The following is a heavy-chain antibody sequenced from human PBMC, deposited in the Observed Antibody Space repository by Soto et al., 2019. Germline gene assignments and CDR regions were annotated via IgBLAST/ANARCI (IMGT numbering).Heavy chain of an antibody. V-gene: IGHV3-23*01. CDR1: GFTFSTYA. Sequence: ELQLLESGGDLVQPGGSLRLSCAASGFTFSTYAMSWVRQAPGMGLEWVSAISGSGSRTYYADSVKGRFTISRDNSKNTLYLQMNSLRAEDTAVYYCAKQRGLVGYGMDVWGQGTTVTVSS. CDR3: AKQRGLVGYGMDV. J-gene: IGHJ6*02. CDR2: ISGSGSRT. D-gene: IGHD6-19*01.